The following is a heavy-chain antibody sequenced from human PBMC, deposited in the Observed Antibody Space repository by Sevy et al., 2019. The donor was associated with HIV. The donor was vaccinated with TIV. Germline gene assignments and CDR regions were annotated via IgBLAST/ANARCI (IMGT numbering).Heavy chain of an antibody. J-gene: IGHJ4*02. CDR3: AREGREVHYYDSGYFDY. D-gene: IGHD3-22*01. CDR2: INSDGSST. V-gene: IGHV3-74*01. CDR1: GFTFSSYW. Sequence: GGSLRLSCAASGFTFSSYWMHWVRQAPGKGLVWVSRINSDGSSTSYADSVKGRFTISRDNAKNTQYLQMNSLRAEDTAVYYCAREGREVHYYDSGYFDYWGQGTLVTVSS.